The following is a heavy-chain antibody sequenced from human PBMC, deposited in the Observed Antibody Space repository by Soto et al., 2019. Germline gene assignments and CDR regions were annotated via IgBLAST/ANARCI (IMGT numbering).Heavy chain of an antibody. CDR1: GGTFSSYA. V-gene: IGHV1-69*13. J-gene: IGHJ6*02. CDR3: ARDSGHPSGYDYYYGMDV. Sequence: SVKVSCKTSGGTFSSYAISWVRQAPGQGLEWMGGIIPIFGTANYAQKFQGRVTITADESTSTAYMELSSLRSEDTAVYYCARDSGHPSGYDYYYGMDVWGQGTTVTVSS. D-gene: IGHD5-12*01. CDR2: IIPIFGTA.